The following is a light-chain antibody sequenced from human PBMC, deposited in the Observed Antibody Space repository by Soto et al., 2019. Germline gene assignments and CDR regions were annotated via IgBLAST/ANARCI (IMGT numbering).Light chain of an antibody. V-gene: IGLV2-23*01. CDR2: EGN. Sequence: QSALTQPASVSGSPGQSRTISCTGTSSDVGTYNLVSWYQHRPGKAPKLVISEGNKRPSGISNRFSGSKSGNTASLTISVIQAEDEADYYCCSYVGSNTLYVFGTGTKLTVL. CDR1: SSDVGTYNL. CDR3: CSYVGSNTLYV. J-gene: IGLJ1*01.